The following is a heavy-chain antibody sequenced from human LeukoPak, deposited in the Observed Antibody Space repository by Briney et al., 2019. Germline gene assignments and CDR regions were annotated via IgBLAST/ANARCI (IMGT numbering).Heavy chain of an antibody. Sequence: GSLRLSCAASGFTFSSYWMHWVRQPPGKGLEWIGNIYYSGSTYYNPSLKSRVSISVDTSKNQFSLKLTSVTAADTAVYYCARAPEYGLYYFDYWGQGTLVTVSS. D-gene: IGHD1-14*01. CDR2: IYYSGST. CDR1: GFTFSSYW. J-gene: IGHJ4*02. CDR3: ARAPEYGLYYFDY. V-gene: IGHV4-4*02.